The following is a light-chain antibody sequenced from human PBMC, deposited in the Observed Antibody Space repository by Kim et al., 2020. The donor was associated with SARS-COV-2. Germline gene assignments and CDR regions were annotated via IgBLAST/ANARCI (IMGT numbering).Light chain of an antibody. V-gene: IGKV1-12*02. CDR1: QDISTW. CDR2: AAS. Sequence: DIQMTQSPSSVSAAVGDRVTITCRARQDISTWLAWYQQKPGKAPKLLISAASTLQSGVPSRFSGSGSGTEFTLTIRGLQPEDFATYYCQQSNSFPWTFGQGTKVDI. J-gene: IGKJ1*01. CDR3: QQSNSFPWT.